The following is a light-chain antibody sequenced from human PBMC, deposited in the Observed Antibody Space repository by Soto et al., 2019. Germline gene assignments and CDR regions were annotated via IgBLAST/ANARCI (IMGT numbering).Light chain of an antibody. J-gene: IGKJ1*01. CDR3: QQYGSTPRT. CDR2: GTS. CDR1: HNIGRF. Sequence: DIQMTQYPSSLYASVGDRVTMTCRASHNIGRFLNWYQQKGGNAPKLLIYGTSNLASGVPLRFRGGGSGTDFTLTISRLEPEDFAVYYCQQYGSTPRTFGQGTKV. V-gene: IGKV1-39*01.